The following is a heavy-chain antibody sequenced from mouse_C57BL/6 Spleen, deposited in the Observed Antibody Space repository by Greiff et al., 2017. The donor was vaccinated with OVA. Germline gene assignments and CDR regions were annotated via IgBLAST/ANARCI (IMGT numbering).Heavy chain of an antibody. CDR1: GFTFSDYG. D-gene: IGHD4-1*01. CDR3: ARPNWYYFDY. CDR2: ISSGSSTI. V-gene: IGHV5-17*01. Sequence: EVMLVESGGGLVKPGGSLKLSCAASGFTFSDYGMHWVRQAPEKGLEWVAYISSGSSTIYYADPVKGRFPISRDNAKNTLFLQMTSLRSEDTAMYYCARPNWYYFDYWGQGTTLTVSS. J-gene: IGHJ2*01.